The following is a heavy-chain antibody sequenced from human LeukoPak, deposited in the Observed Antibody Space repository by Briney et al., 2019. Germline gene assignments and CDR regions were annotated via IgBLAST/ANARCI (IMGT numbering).Heavy chain of an antibody. CDR1: GFTFSNYA. CDR2: ISGSGGST. V-gene: IGHV3-23*01. D-gene: IGHD3-22*01. J-gene: IGHJ4*02. CDR3: AKNYYDSSGNAGLFDY. Sequence: GGSLRLSCAASGFTFSNYAMNWVRQAPGKGLEWVSGISGSGGSTYYADSVKGRFTISRDNSKNTLYLQMNSLRAEDTAVYYCAKNYYDSSGNAGLFDYWGQGTLVTVSS.